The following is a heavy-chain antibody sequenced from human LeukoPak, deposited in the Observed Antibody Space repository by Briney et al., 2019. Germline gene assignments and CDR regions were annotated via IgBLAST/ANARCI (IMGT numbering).Heavy chain of an antibody. CDR1: GFTFSSYA. Sequence: PGGSLRLSCAASGFTFSSYAMSWVRQAPGKGLEWVSAISGSGGSTYYADSVKGRFTISRDNSKNTLYLQMNSLGAEDTAVYYCAKDLSRIGGFDFDYWGQGTLVTVSS. V-gene: IGHV3-23*01. CDR3: AKDLSRIGGFDFDY. D-gene: IGHD1-14*01. CDR2: ISGSGGST. J-gene: IGHJ4*02.